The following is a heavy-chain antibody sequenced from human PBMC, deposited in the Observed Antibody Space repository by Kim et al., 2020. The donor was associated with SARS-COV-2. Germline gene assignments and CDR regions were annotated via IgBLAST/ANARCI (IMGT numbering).Heavy chain of an antibody. D-gene: IGHD2-2*01. J-gene: IGHJ5*02. Sequence: GGSLRLSCAASGFTFSSYSMNWVRQAPGKGLEWVSSISSSSSYIYYADSVKGRFTISRDNAKNSLYLQMNSLRAEDTAVYYCARDSPPGYCSSTSCLNWFDPWGQGTLVTVSS. CDR1: GFTFSSYS. CDR3: ARDSPPGYCSSTSCLNWFDP. V-gene: IGHV3-21*01. CDR2: ISSSSSYI.